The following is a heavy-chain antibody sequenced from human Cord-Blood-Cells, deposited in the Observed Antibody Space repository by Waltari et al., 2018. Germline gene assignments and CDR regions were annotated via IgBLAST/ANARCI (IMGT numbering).Heavy chain of an antibody. CDR1: GGTFSSYA. V-gene: IGHV1-69*06. J-gene: IGHJ4*02. CDR3: AVTIFGVVINPSFDY. CDR2: IIPSFGTA. D-gene: IGHD3-3*01. Sequence: QVQLVQSGAEVKKPGSSVKVSCKASGGTFSSYAISWVRQAPGQGLEWMGGIIPSFGTANYAQKFQGRVTITAEKSTSTAYMELSSLRSEDTAVYYCAVTIFGVVINPSFDYWGQGTLVTVSS.